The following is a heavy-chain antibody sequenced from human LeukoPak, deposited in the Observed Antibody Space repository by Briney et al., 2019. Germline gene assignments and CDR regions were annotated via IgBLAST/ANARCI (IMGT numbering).Heavy chain of an antibody. Sequence: SVKVSCKASGGTFSSYAISWVRQAPGQGLEWMGGIIPIFGTANYAQKFQGRVTITTDESTSTAYMELSSLRSEDTAVYYCARASGYCSSTSCYNFDYWGQGTLVTVSS. CDR2: IIPIFGTA. CDR3: ARASGYCSSTSCYNFDY. V-gene: IGHV1-69*05. J-gene: IGHJ4*02. D-gene: IGHD2-2*02. CDR1: GGTFSSYA.